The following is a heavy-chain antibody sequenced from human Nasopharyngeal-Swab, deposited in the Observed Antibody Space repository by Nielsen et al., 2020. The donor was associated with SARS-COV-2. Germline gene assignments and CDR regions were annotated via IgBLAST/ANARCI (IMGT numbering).Heavy chain of an antibody. V-gene: IGHV1-69*10. CDR3: ANGADVYDSSGYYPYFYY. J-gene: IGHJ4*02. CDR2: VIPILGIA. D-gene: IGHD3-22*01. Sequence: WERQAPGQGLEWLGGVIPILGIANYAQKFQGRVTITADKSTSTAYMELSSLRSEDTAVYYCANGADVYDSSGYYPYFYYWGQGTLVTVSS.